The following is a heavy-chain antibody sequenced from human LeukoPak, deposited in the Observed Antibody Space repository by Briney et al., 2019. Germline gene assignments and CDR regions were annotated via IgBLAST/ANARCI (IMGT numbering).Heavy chain of an antibody. Sequence: PSETLSLTCAVYGGSFSGYYWSWIRQPPGKGLEWIGEINHSGSTNYNPSLKSRVTISVDTSKNQFSLKLSSVTAADTAVCYCARVGKPTSSGWYGFDYWGQGTLVTVSS. CDR2: INHSGST. D-gene: IGHD6-19*01. CDR1: GGSFSGYY. J-gene: IGHJ4*02. CDR3: ARVGKPTSSGWYGFDY. V-gene: IGHV4-34*01.